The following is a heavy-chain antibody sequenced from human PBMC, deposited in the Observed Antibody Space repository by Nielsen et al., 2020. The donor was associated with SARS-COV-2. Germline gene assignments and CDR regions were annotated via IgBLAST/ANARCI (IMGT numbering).Heavy chain of an antibody. J-gene: IGHJ4*02. CDR3: AKDVWSGAHQIGPDY. V-gene: IGHV3-30*18. D-gene: IGHD3-3*01. CDR2: VSRDGSDT. Sequence: GGSLRPSCAASGFTFANYGIHWVRQVAGRGLEWVAIVSRDGSDTFYVDSVKGRFIISRDNSKNTVYLQMNSLRAEDTAVYHCAKDVWSGAHQIGPDYWGQGTLVTVSS. CDR1: GFTFANYG.